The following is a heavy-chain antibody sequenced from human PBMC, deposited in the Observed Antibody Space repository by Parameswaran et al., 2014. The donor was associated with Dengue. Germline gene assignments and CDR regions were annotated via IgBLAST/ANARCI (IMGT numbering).Heavy chain of an antibody. D-gene: IGHD5-18*01. CDR2: ISSSGSTI. V-gene: IGHV3-11*04. J-gene: IGHJ4*02. Sequence: RWIRQPPGKGLEWISYISSSGSTIYYADSVKGRFTISRDNAKNSLHLQMNSLRAEDTAVYYCARSIQLWKTFGYWGQGTLVTVSS. CDR3: ARSIQLWKTFGY.